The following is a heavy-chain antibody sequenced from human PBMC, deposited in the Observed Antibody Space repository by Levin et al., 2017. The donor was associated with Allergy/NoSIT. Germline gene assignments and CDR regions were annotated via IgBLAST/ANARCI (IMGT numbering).Heavy chain of an antibody. CDR1: GFSFTTSQVG. D-gene: IGHD2-8*01. Sequence: ASGPTLVKPTDTLTLTCTFTGFSFTTSQVGVGWIRQPPGKALEWLAVIYWDEDERYSPSLRSRLTITKDPSKNQVVLTMTNMDPVDTGTYYCARVLVDANEAFDYWGQGTLVTVSS. CDR3: ARVLVDANEAFDY. J-gene: IGHJ4*02. V-gene: IGHV2-5*02. CDR2: IYWDEDE.